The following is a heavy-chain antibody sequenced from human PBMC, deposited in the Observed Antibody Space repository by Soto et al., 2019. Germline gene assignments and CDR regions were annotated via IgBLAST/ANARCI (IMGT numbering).Heavy chain of an antibody. CDR3: ARDDHIVVVPTSLGAMDV. CDR1: GGSIISNKC. CDR2: IYHSGST. D-gene: IGHD2-2*01. V-gene: IGHV4-4*02. J-gene: IGHJ6*02. Sequence: PSETLSLTCAVYGGSIISNKCWMLFRHPPGKGLEWIGEIYHSGSTNYNPSLKSRVTISLDKSKNQFSLKLTSVTAADSAVYYCARDDHIVVVPTSLGAMDVWGQGTTVTVSS.